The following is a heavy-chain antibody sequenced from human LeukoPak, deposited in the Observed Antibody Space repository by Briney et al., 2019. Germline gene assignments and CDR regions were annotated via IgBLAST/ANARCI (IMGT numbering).Heavy chain of an antibody. CDR1: GYTFTSYG. CDR2: ISAYNGNR. CDR3: ARGRWGVNYYQYMDV. V-gene: IGHV1-18*01. J-gene: IGHJ6*03. Sequence: ASVKVSCKASGYTFTSYGISWVRLAPGHGLEWMGWISAYNGNRKYEKKLQGRVTMTTDTATSTAYMELSSLRADDTAVYYCARGRWGVNYYQYMDVWGKGTTVTVSS. D-gene: IGHD3-10*01.